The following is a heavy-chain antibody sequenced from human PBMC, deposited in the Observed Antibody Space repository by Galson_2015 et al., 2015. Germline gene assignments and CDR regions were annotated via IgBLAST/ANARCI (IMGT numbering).Heavy chain of an antibody. CDR2: ISYDGSNK. Sequence: AMRLSCAASGFTFSSYAMHWVRQAPGKGLEWVAVISYDGSNKYYADSVKGRFTISRDNSKNTLYLQMNNLSAEDTAVYYCARDKYYYDNSRYFFLSHHYYGIGVWGQGTTVTVSS. CDR3: ARDKYYYDNSRYFFLSHHYYGIGV. V-gene: IGHV3-30-3*01. D-gene: IGHD3-22*01. J-gene: IGHJ6*02. CDR1: GFTFSSYA.